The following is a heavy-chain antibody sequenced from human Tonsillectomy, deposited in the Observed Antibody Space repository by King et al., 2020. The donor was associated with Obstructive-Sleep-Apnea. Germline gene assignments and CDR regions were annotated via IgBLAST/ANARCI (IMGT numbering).Heavy chain of an antibody. J-gene: IGHJ6*02. CDR2: IYYSGSS. CDR1: GGSISRYY. D-gene: IGHD6-13*01. CDR3: ARGSWSSGWVDV. Sequence: VQLQESGPGLVKPSETLSLTCTVSGGSISRYYWSWIRQPPGEGLEWIGYIYYSGSSNYNPSLKSRVTISVDTSKNQFSLKLSSVTAADTAVYYCARGSWSSGWVDVWGQGTTVTVSS. V-gene: IGHV4-59*08.